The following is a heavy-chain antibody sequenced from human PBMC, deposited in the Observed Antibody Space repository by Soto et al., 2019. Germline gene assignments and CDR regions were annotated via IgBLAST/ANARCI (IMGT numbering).Heavy chain of an antibody. J-gene: IGHJ6*02. CDR3: TTQSGTIFGVVTHYGMDV. CDR2: IKSKSEGGTT. D-gene: IGHD3-3*01. V-gene: IGHV3-15*01. Sequence: PGGSLRVSCAASGFTVSNNYMSWVRQAPGKGLEWVGRIKSKSEGGTTDYAAPVKGRFTISRDDSKNTMYLQMNSLKTEDTAVYHCTTQSGTIFGVVTHYGMDVWGQGTTVTVSS. CDR1: GFTVSNNY.